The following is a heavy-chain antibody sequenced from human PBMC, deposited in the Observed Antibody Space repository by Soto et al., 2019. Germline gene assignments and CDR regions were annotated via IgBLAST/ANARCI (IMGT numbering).Heavy chain of an antibody. CDR1: GFTFSSYG. D-gene: IGHD3-22*01. CDR3: AKDRNYYDSSGYWPLDY. V-gene: IGHV3-30*18. Sequence: GGSLRLSCAASGFTFSSYGMHWVRQAPGKGLEWVAVISYDGSNKYYADSVKGRFAISRDNSKNTLYLQMDSLRAEDTAVYYCAKDRNYYDSSGYWPLDYWGQGALVTVSS. J-gene: IGHJ4*02. CDR2: ISYDGSNK.